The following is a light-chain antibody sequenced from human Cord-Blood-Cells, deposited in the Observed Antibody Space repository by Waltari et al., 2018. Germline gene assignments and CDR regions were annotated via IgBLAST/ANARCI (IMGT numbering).Light chain of an antibody. V-gene: IGLV2-23*01. Sequence: QSALTQPASVSGSPGQSITISCTGTSRDLGSYNLVSWYQQRPGKAPQLMLYEGSKRPSGVSNRFSGSKSGNTASLTISGLQAEDEADYYCCSYAGSSTWVFGGGTKLTVL. CDR3: CSYAGSSTWV. CDR1: SRDLGSYNL. CDR2: EGS. J-gene: IGLJ3*02.